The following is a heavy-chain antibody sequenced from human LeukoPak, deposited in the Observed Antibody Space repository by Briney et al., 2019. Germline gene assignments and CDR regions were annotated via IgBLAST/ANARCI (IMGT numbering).Heavy chain of an antibody. CDR3: ARHLYGDSHYYYGMDV. CDR1: GGSISSYY. D-gene: IGHD4-17*01. Sequence: PSETLSLTCTVSGGSISSYYWSWIRQPPGKGLEWIGYIYYSGSTNYNPSLKSRVTISVDTSKNQFSLKLSSVTAADTAMYYCARHLYGDSHYYYGMDVWGQGTTVTVSS. J-gene: IGHJ6*02. V-gene: IGHV4-59*08. CDR2: IYYSGST.